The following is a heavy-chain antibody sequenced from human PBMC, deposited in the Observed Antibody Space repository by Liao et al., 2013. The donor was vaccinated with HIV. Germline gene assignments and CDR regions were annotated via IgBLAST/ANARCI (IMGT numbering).Heavy chain of an antibody. V-gene: IGHV4-59*12. D-gene: IGHD6-19*01. Sequence: QVQLQESGPGLVKPSETLSLTCTVSGGSSSSFYWSWIRQPPGKGLEWIANIYYTGSTYYNPPLKSRVTISLDKSKNQFSLRLTSVTAADTAVYYCATYRAEAASFDNWAQGTLVSVSS. CDR1: GGSSSSFY. J-gene: IGHJ4*02. CDR3: ATYRAEAASFDN. CDR2: IYYTGST.